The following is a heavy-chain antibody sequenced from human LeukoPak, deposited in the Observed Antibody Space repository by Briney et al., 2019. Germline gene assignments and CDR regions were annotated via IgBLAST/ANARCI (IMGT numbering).Heavy chain of an antibody. J-gene: IGHJ6*02. V-gene: IGHV3-7*03. Sequence: GGSLRLSCVASGFPFSSYWMTWVRQAPGKGLEWVANIKQDGSKKSYVDSVKGRFTISRDNAKNSLYLQMNSLRAEDTALYHCARNNGMDVWGQGTTVIVSS. CDR3: ARNNGMDV. CDR1: GFPFSSYW. CDR2: IKQDGSKK.